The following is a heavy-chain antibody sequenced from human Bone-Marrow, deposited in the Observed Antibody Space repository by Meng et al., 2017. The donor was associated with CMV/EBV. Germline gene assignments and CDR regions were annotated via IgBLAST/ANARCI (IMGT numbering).Heavy chain of an antibody. Sequence: SETLSLTCTVSGDSVSSDSHSWSWIRQPPGKGLECIGYIYYSGSTNYNPSLKSRVTISVDTSKNQFSLKLSSVTAADTAVYYCARRRIGDFWSGSHIDYWGQRTLVTVSS. D-gene: IGHD3-3*01. CDR2: IYYSGST. J-gene: IGHJ4*02. CDR3: ARRRIGDFWSGSHIDY. V-gene: IGHV4-61*01. CDR1: GDSVSSDSHS.